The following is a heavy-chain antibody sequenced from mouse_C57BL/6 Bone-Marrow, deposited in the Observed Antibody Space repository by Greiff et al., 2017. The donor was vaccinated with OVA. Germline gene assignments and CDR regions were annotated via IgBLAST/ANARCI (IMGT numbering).Heavy chain of an antibody. V-gene: IGHV1-69*01. D-gene: IGHD3-2*02. CDR2: IDPSDSYT. CDR1: GYTFTSYW. Sequence: VQLQQPGAELVMPGASVKLSCKASGYTFTSYWMHWVKQRPGQGLEWIGEIDPSDSYTNYNQKFKGKSTLTVDKSSSTAYMQLSSLTSEDSAVYYCARWISGSGYFDYWGQGTTLTVSS. J-gene: IGHJ2*01. CDR3: ARWISGSGYFDY.